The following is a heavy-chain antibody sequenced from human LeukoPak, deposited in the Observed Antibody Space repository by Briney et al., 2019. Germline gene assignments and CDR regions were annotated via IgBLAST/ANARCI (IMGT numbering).Heavy chain of an antibody. D-gene: IGHD1-26*01. Sequence: PSETLSLTCTVSGGSISSGDYYWSWIRQPPGKGLEWIGYIYYSGSTYYNPSLKSRVTISVDTSKNQFSLKLSSVTAADTAVYYCARAHAPLVGATFDYWGQGTLVTVS. CDR3: ARAHAPLVGATFDY. V-gene: IGHV4-30-4*08. CDR1: GGSISSGDYY. J-gene: IGHJ4*02. CDR2: IYYSGST.